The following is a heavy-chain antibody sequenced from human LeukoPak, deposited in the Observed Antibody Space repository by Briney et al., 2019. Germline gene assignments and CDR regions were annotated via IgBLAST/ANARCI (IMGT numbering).Heavy chain of an antibody. J-gene: IGHJ4*02. CDR1: GFALSTYW. CDR2: IQTDGSAT. CDR3: ARDRGYTQDY. D-gene: IGHD5-12*01. Sequence: GSLRLSCAASGFALSTYWMHWVRQAPGKGLVWVSHIQTDGSATTYADSLKGRFTISRDNAKNTLYLQLNSLRAEDTAVYYCARDRGYTQDYWGQGTLVTVSS. V-gene: IGHV3-74*01.